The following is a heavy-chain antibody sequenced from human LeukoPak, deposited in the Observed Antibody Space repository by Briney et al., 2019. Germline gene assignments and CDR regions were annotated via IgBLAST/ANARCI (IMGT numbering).Heavy chain of an antibody. CDR2: ISRSSSYI. CDR1: GFTFSSYT. CDR3: ASGSYDSSGYYWSLLTVPYDAFDI. J-gene: IGHJ3*02. D-gene: IGHD3-22*01. V-gene: IGHV3-21*01. Sequence: GGSLRLSCAASGFTFSSYTMNWVRQAPGKGLEWVSSISRSSSYIYYADSMKGRFTISRDNANNSLFLQMNSLRAEDTAVYYCASGSYDSSGYYWSLLTVPYDAFDIWGQGTMVTVSS.